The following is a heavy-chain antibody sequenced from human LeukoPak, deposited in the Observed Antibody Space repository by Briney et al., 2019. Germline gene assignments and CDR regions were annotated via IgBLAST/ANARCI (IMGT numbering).Heavy chain of an antibody. J-gene: IGHJ4*02. CDR2: MNPNSGNA. Sequence: GASVKVSCKASGYTFTSNDINWVRQATGQGLEWMGWMNPNSGNAGYAQKFQGRVAMTRNTSISTAYMELSNLRSEDTAVYYCARVPITVLTRRTPPFFDCWGQGTQVTVSS. V-gene: IGHV1-8*01. D-gene: IGHD3-16*01. CDR3: ARVPITVLTRRTPPFFDC. CDR1: GYTFTSND.